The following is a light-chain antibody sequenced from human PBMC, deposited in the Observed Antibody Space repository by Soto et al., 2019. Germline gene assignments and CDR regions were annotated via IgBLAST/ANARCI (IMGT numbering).Light chain of an antibody. CDR3: SSYTSSSPYV. CDR1: SSDVGGYNY. CDR2: DVS. V-gene: IGLV2-14*01. Sequence: QSALTQPASVSGSPGQSITISCTGTSSDVGGYNYGSWYQQYPGKAPKLVIYDVSNRPSGLSNRFSGSKSGNTASLTISGLQAEDEADYYCSSYTSSSPYVFGTGTKLTVL. J-gene: IGLJ1*01.